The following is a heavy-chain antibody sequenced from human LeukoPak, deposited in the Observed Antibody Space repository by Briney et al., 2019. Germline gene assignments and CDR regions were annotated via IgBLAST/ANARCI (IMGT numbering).Heavy chain of an antibody. V-gene: IGHV3-48*03. J-gene: IGHJ5*02. D-gene: IGHD3-10*01. CDR1: GFTFSSYA. Sequence: GGSLRLSCAASGFTFSSYAMSWVRQAPGKGLEWVSYISSSGSTIYYADSVKGRFTISRDNAKNSLYLQMNSLRAEDTAVYYCARDQRITMVRGVIINDRWFDPWGQGTLVTVSS. CDR2: ISSSGSTI. CDR3: ARDQRITMVRGVIINDRWFDP.